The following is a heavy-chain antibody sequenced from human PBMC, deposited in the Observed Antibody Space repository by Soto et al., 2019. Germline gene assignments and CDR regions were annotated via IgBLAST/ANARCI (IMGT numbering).Heavy chain of an antibody. CDR2: ISGSGGST. V-gene: IGHV3-23*01. D-gene: IGHD3-10*01. Sequence: LRLSCAASGFTFSSYAMSWVRQAPGKGLEWVSAISGSGGSTYYADSVKGRFTISRDNSKNTLYLQMNSLRAEDTAVYYCAKDLPYYYGSGSYYNREFDYWGQGTLVTVSS. CDR1: GFTFSSYA. CDR3: AKDLPYYYGSGSYYNREFDY. J-gene: IGHJ4*02.